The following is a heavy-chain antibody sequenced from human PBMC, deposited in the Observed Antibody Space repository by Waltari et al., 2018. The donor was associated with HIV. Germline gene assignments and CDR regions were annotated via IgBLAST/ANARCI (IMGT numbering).Heavy chain of an antibody. D-gene: IGHD5-12*01. CDR1: GGSISSRSHH. CDR2: LYTSGST. CDR3: ARGVVGGYDLGNNWFDP. J-gene: IGHJ5*02. Sequence: QLQESGPGLVKPSQTLSLTCTVSGGSISSRSHHWRWIRQPAGKGLEWIGRLYTSGSTDYNPSLKSRATISGDTSKNQFSLKLSSVTAADTAVYYCARGVVGGYDLGNNWFDPWGQGTLVTVSS. V-gene: IGHV4-61*02.